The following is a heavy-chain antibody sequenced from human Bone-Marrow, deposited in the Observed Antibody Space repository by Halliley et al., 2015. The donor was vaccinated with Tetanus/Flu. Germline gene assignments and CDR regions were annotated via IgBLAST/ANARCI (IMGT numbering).Heavy chain of an antibody. V-gene: IGHV4-31*03. Sequence: TLSLTCTVTVSRGSISSGGHYWNWIRQLPGKGLQWIGRIYYSGSTYYNPSLKSRVTMSVDTSKNQLSLKLSSVTAADTAVYYCARGLYYYGSGSYFDFWGQGTLVTVSS. CDR1: VSRGSISSGGHY. CDR2: IYYSGST. CDR3: ARGLYYYGSGSYFDF. J-gene: IGHJ4*02. D-gene: IGHD3-10*01.